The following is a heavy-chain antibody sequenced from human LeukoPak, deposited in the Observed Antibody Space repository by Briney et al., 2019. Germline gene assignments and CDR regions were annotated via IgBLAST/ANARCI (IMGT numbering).Heavy chain of an antibody. Sequence: SETLSLTCTVSGGSISSYYWSWIRQPPGKGLEWIGYIYYSGSTNYNPSLKSRVTISVDTSKNQFSLKLSSVTAADTAVYYCARDLDSYYYGSGGNAFDIWGQGTMVTVSS. V-gene: IGHV4-59*12. CDR1: GGSISSYY. CDR3: ARDLDSYYYGSGGNAFDI. CDR2: IYYSGST. D-gene: IGHD3-10*01. J-gene: IGHJ3*02.